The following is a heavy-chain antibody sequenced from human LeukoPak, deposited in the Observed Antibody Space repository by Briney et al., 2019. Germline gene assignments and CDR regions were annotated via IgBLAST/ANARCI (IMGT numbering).Heavy chain of an antibody. CDR1: GFTFSSYS. Sequence: GGSLRLSCAASGFTFSSYSMHWVRQAPGKGLEYVTAISSNGGSTYYANSVKGRFTISRDNSKNTLYLQMGSLRAEDMAVYYCARVLYYGSGYYFDYWGQGTLVTVSS. J-gene: IGHJ4*02. CDR3: ARVLYYGSGYYFDY. D-gene: IGHD3-10*01. V-gene: IGHV3-64*01. CDR2: ISSNGGST.